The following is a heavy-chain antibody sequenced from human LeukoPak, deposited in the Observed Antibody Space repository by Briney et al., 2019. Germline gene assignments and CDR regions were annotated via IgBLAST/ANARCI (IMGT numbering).Heavy chain of an antibody. CDR1: GYTFTSYG. D-gene: IGHD3-16*02. CDR2: ISAYNGNT. CDR3: ATDRYVWGSYRRFDP. V-gene: IGHV1-18*01. Sequence: ASVKVSCKASGYTFTSYGISWVRQAPGQGLEWMGWISAYNGNTNYAQKLQGRVTMTTDTSTSTAYMELWSLRSEDTAVYYCATDRYVWGSYRRFDPWGQGTLVTVSS. J-gene: IGHJ5*02.